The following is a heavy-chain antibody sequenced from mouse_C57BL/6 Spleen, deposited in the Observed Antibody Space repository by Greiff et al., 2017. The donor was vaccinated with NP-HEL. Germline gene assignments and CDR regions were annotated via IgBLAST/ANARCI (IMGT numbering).Heavy chain of an antibody. D-gene: IGHD2-4*01. Sequence: FHLQQPGPELVKPGASVKISCKASGYSFTDYNMNWVKQSNGKSLEWIGVINPNYGTTSYNQKFKGKATLTVDQSSSTAYMQLHSLTSEDSAVYYCARMGDYDYDEEYFDVWGTGTTVTVSS. V-gene: IGHV1-39*01. J-gene: IGHJ1*03. CDR2: INPNYGTT. CDR3: ARMGDYDYDEEYFDV. CDR1: GYSFTDYN.